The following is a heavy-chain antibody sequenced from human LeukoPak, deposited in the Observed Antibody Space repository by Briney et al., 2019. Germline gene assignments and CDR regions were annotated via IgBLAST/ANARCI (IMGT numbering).Heavy chain of an antibody. V-gene: IGHV1-8*01. J-gene: IGHJ5*02. D-gene: IGHD6-13*01. CDR2: MNPNSGNT. CDR3: ARGTSSWRFDP. Sequence: ASVKVSCKASGYTLTSYDINWVRQATGQGLKWMGWMNPNSGNTGYAQKFQGRVTMTRNTSISTAYMELSSLRSEDTAVYYCARGTSSWRFDPWGQGTLVTVSS. CDR1: GYTLTSYD.